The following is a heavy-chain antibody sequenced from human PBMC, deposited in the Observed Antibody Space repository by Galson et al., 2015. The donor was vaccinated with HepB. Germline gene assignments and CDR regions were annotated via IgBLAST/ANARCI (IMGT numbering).Heavy chain of an antibody. CDR1: GGSISSYY. CDR3: ARLTSSGWSYFDY. Sequence: SETLSLTCTVSGGSISSYYWSWIRQPPGKGLEWIGYIYYSGSTNYNPSLKSRVTISVDTSKNQFSLKLSSVTAADTAVYYCARLTSSGWSYFDYWGQGTLVTVSS. J-gene: IGHJ4*02. CDR2: IYYSGST. V-gene: IGHV4-59*08. D-gene: IGHD6-19*01.